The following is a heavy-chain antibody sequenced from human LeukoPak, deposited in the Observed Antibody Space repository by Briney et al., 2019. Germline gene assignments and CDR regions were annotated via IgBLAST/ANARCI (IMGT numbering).Heavy chain of an antibody. J-gene: IGHJ6*03. CDR2: MNPNSGNT. D-gene: IGHD3-3*01. Sequence: ASVKVSCKASGYTFTSYDINWVRQATGQGLERMGWMNPNSGNTGYAQKFQGRVTITRNTSISTAYMELSSLRSEDTAVYYCARGTYYDFWSGLYYYMDVWGKGTTVTVSS. CDR1: GYTFTSYD. CDR3: ARGTYYDFWSGLYYYMDV. V-gene: IGHV1-8*03.